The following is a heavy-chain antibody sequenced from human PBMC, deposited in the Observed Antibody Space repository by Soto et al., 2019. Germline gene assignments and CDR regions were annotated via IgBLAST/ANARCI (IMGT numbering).Heavy chain of an antibody. CDR1: GDSISSTTYY. CDR2: FYHSGST. D-gene: IGHD1-26*01. V-gene: IGHV4-39*01. CDR3: ARQVGAHWYFDL. J-gene: IGHJ2*01. Sequence: QLQLQESGPGLVKPSETLSLTCAVSGDSISSTTYYCGWIRQPPGKGLEWIGSFYHSGSTYYNPSLKSRVPMSVDTSKNQFSLKLSSVTAADTAVYYCARQVGAHWYFDLWGRGTQVTVSS.